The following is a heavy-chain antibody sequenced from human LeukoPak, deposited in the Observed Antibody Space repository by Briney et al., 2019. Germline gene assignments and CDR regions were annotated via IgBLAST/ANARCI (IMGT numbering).Heavy chain of an antibody. Sequence: EASVKVSCKASGGTFSSYAISWVRQAPGQGLEWMGGIIPIFGTANYAQKFQGRVTITADESTSTAYMELSSLRSGDTAVYYCARDGGAAAGTGYFDYWGQGTLVTVSS. CDR3: ARDGGAAAGTGYFDY. D-gene: IGHD6-13*01. CDR1: GGTFSSYA. J-gene: IGHJ4*02. CDR2: IIPIFGTA. V-gene: IGHV1-69*13.